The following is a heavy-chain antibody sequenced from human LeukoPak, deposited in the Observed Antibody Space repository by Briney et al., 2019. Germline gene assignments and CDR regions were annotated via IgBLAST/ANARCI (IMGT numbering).Heavy chain of an antibody. V-gene: IGHV3-30*18. D-gene: IGHD6-6*01. CDR1: GFTFSSYG. CDR2: ISYDGSNK. Sequence: GRSLRLSCAASGFTFSSYGMHWVRQAPGKGLEWVAVISYDGSNKYYADSVKGRFTISRDNSKNTLYLQMNSLRAEDTAVYYCAKDPSDYWGQGTLVTVSS. CDR3: AKDPSDY. J-gene: IGHJ4*02.